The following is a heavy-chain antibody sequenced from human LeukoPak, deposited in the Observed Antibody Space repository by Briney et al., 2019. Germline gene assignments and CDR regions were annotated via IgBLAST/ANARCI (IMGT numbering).Heavy chain of an antibody. CDR2: IRSKANSYTT. Sequence: GGSLRLSCAASGXSFSGSAIHWVRQASGKGREWVGRIRSKANSYTTAYAASVKGRFTISRDDSKNTAYLLMNSLKTEDTAVYYCTRPPRDYYYGMDVWGQGTTVTVSS. CDR3: TRPPRDYYYGMDV. V-gene: IGHV3-73*01. CDR1: GXSFSGSA. J-gene: IGHJ6*02.